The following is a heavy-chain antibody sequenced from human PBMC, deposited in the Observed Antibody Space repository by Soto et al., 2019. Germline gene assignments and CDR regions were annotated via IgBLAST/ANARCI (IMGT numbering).Heavy chain of an antibody. D-gene: IGHD2-8*02. V-gene: IGHV4-59*08. J-gene: IGHJ4*02. CDR1: GGSITDNY. Sequence: TSETLSLTCTVSGGSITDNYWNWIRQPPGKGLEWIGYIFYSGPTTYNPSLKGRITISIDASKNQFSLNLRSVTAADTATYYCASSTASADLDYWGQGTLVTVSS. CDR2: IFYSGPT. CDR3: ASSTASADLDY.